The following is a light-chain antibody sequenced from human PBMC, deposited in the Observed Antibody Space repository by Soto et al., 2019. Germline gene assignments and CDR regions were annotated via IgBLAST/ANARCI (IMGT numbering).Light chain of an antibody. J-gene: IGKJ4*01. CDR3: QQYDNLPLT. Sequence: DIQMTQSPSSLSASVGDRVTITFQASQDIKNYLNWYQQKSGKVPKLLIYDASDLETGVPSRFSGSGSGTDFTFTINSLQPEDIATYYCQQYDNLPLTFGGGTK. CDR1: QDIKNY. CDR2: DAS. V-gene: IGKV1-33*01.